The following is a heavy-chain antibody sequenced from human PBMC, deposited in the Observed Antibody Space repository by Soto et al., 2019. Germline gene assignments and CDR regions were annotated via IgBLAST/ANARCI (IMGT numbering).Heavy chain of an antibody. CDR2: MSPSAGST. V-gene: IGHV1-46*01. D-gene: IGHD3-16*01. J-gene: IGHJ2*01. Sequence: ASLKVSCNASGYTFTSYYMHWVRQAPGQGLEWVGIMSPSAGSTSYAQKFQGRVSMTRDTSTSTVYMELSSLISEDTAVYYCARAGGHIKEYLNXWGRGTLVTVSX. CDR3: ARAGGHIKEYLNX. CDR1: GYTFTSYY.